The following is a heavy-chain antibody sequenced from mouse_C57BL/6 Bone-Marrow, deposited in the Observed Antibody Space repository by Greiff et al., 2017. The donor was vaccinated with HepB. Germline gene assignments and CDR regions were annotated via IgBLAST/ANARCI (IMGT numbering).Heavy chain of an antibody. V-gene: IGHV3-6*01. J-gene: IGHJ2*01. CDR1: GYSITSGYY. CDR2: ISYDGSN. D-gene: IGHD2-4*01. CDR3: ARAYDFDY. Sequence: EVHLVESGPGLVKPSQSLSLTCSVTGYSITSGYYWNWIRQFPGNKLEWMGYISYDGSNNYNPSLKNRISITRDTSKNQFFLKLNSVTTEDTATYYCARAYDFDYWGQGTTLTVSS.